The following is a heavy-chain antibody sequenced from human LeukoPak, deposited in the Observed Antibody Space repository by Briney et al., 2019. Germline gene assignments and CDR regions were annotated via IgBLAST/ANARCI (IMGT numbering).Heavy chain of an antibody. J-gene: IGHJ6*02. CDR2: INPNSGGT. D-gene: IGHD6-13*01. CDR3: ARVRIGQQLDKYYYYAMDV. Sequence: ASVKVSCKASGYTFTDYYMHWVRQAPGQGLELMGWINPNSGGTNFAQKFQGRVTMTTDTSISTAYMEVSRLRSDGTAVYYCARVRIGQQLDKYYYYAMDVWGQGTTVTVSS. CDR1: GYTFTDYY. V-gene: IGHV1-2*02.